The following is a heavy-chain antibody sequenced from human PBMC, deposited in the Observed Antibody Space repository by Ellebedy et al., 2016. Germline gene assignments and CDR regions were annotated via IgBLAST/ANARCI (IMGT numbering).Heavy chain of an antibody. CDR3: AREGASAPYYGMDV. CDR2: INSDGSST. Sequence: GGSLRLSCAASGFTFSSYWMHWVRRAPGKGLVWVSRINSDGSSTSYADSVKGRFTISRDNAKNTLYLQMNSLRAEDTAVYYCAREGASAPYYGMDVWGQGTTVTVSS. V-gene: IGHV3-74*01. J-gene: IGHJ6*02. D-gene: IGHD3-10*01. CDR1: GFTFSSYW.